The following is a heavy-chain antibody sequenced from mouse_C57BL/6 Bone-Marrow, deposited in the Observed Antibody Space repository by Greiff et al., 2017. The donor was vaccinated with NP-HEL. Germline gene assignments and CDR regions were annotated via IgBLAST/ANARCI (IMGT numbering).Heavy chain of an antibody. CDR3: ARGTYYYAMDD. J-gene: IGHJ4*01. D-gene: IGHD5-1*01. V-gene: IGHV3-1*01. Sequence: EVQLQQSGPGMVKPSQSLSLTCTVTGYSITSGYDWHWIRHFPGNKLEWMGYISYSGSTNYNPSLKSRISITHDTSKNHFFLKLNSVTTEDTATYYCARGTYYYAMDDWGQGTSVTVSS. CDR1: GYSITSGYD. CDR2: ISYSGST.